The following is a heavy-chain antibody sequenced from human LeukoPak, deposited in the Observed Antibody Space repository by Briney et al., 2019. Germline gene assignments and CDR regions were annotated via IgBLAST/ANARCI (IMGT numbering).Heavy chain of an antibody. Sequence: GGSLRLSCAASGFTFSTYGMHWVRQAPGKGLEWVALISYDGSNKYYADSVKGRFTISRDNSKNTLYLQMNSLRAEDTAVYFCARAGMTTVTETDYWGQGTLVTVSS. V-gene: IGHV3-30*03. D-gene: IGHD4-17*01. J-gene: IGHJ4*02. CDR3: ARAGMTTVTETDY. CDR2: ISYDGSNK. CDR1: GFTFSTYG.